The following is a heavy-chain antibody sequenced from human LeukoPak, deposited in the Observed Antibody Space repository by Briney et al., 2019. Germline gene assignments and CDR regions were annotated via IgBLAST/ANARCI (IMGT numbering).Heavy chain of an antibody. CDR3: AGDRPFMVRGSMGGLDV. J-gene: IGHJ6*02. V-gene: IGHV3-66*01. D-gene: IGHD3-10*01. CDR1: GFTVSSNY. CDR2: IYSGGST. Sequence: GGSLRLSCAASGFTVSSNYMSWVRQAPGKGLEWVSVIYSGGSTYYADSVKGRFTISRDNSKNTLYLQMNSLSAEDTAVYYCAGDRPFMVRGSMGGLDVLGQGTQVNVSS.